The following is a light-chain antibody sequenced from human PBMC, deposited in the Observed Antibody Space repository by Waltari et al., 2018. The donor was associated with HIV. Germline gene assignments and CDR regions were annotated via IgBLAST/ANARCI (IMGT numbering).Light chain of an antibody. V-gene: IGLV2-23*02. J-gene: IGLJ1*01. CDR1: SGDVGSSNL. CDR3: CSYARSSTFYV. CDR2: EVT. Sequence: QSALTQPASVSGSPGQSITISCTGTSGDVGSSNLVSWYQHHPGKAPKLMIYEVTKRPSGISDRFSGSKSGNTASLTISGLQAEDEADYYCCSYARSSTFYVFGTGTKVTVL.